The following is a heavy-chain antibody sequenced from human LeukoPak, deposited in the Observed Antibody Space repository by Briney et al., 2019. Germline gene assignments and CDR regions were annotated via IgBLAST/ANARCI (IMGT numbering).Heavy chain of an antibody. CDR2: ISSSSSTI. Sequence: GGSLRLSCAASGFTFSSYSMNWVRQAPGKGLEWVSYISSSSSTIYYADSVKGRFTISRDNAKNSLYLQMNSLRDEDTAVYYCARDLGDVRSGWYHFDYWGQGTLVTVSS. V-gene: IGHV3-48*02. D-gene: IGHD6-19*01. J-gene: IGHJ4*02. CDR1: GFTFSSYS. CDR3: ARDLGDVRSGWYHFDY.